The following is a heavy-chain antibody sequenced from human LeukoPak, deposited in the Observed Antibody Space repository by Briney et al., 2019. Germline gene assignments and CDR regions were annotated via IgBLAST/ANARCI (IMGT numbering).Heavy chain of an antibody. D-gene: IGHD6-6*01. Sequence: SETLSLTCAVYGGSFSGYYWSWIRQPPGKGLEWIGEINHSGSTNYNPSLKSRVTISVDTSKNQFSLKLSSVTAADTAVYYCARGSIAARPFDYWGQGTLVTVSS. V-gene: IGHV4-34*01. CDR3: ARGSIAARPFDY. CDR2: INHSGST. J-gene: IGHJ4*02. CDR1: GGSFSGYY.